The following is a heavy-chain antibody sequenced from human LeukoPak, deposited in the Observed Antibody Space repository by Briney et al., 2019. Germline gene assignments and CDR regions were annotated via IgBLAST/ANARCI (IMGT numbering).Heavy chain of an antibody. J-gene: IGHJ6*02. CDR1: GFTFSSYA. CDR2: ISGSGGST. D-gene: IGHD3-3*01. V-gene: IGHV3-23*01. CDR3: AREAYDFWSGWRYGMDV. Sequence: GGSLRLSCAASGFTFSSYAMSWVRQAPGKGLEWVSAISGSGGSTYYADSVKGRFTISRDNSKNTLYLQMNSLRAEDTAVYYCAREAYDFWSGWRYGMDVWGQGTTVTVSS.